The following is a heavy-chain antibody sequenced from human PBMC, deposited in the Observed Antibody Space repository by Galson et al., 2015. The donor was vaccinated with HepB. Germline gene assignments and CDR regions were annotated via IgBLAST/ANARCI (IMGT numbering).Heavy chain of an antibody. CDR2: ISGSGTTI. Sequence: SLRLSCAASRFTFSDYYMNWIRQAPGKGLEWVSYISGSGTTISYADSVKGRFTISRDNAQNSLYLQINSLRAEDTALYYCARRGTSRCFDYWGQGTLITVSS. D-gene: IGHD1-1*01. CDR3: ARRGTSRCFDY. J-gene: IGHJ4*02. V-gene: IGHV3-11*01. CDR1: RFTFSDYY.